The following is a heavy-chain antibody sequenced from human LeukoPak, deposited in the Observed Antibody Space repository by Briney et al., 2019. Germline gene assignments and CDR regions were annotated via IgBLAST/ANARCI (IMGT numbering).Heavy chain of an antibody. J-gene: IGHJ4*02. V-gene: IGHV1-46*01. CDR2: VNPSGDTT. CDR3: ARAYSASHYYFDS. D-gene: IGHD5-18*01. CDR1: GYTFTSYY. Sequence: ASVNVSCKASGYTFTSYYIHWVRQAPGQGLEWMERVNPSGDTTGSAQKFRGRLTMTRDTSTSTVYMELSSLRSDDTAIYYCARAYSASHYYFDSWGQGTLVTISP.